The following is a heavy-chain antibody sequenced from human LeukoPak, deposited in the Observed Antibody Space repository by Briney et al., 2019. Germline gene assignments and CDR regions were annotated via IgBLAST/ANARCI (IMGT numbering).Heavy chain of an antibody. CDR1: GFTFSSYS. Sequence: GSLRLSCAASGFTFSSYSMNWVRQAPGKGLEWVSSISSSSSYIYYADSVKGRFTISRDNAKNSLYLQMNSLRAEDTAVYYCAREGYSSSWDFDYWGQGTLVTVSS. J-gene: IGHJ4*02. CDR3: AREGYSSSWDFDY. CDR2: ISSSSSYI. D-gene: IGHD6-13*01. V-gene: IGHV3-21*01.